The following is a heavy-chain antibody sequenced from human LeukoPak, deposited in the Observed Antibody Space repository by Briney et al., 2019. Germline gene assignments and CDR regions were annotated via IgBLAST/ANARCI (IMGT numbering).Heavy chain of an antibody. Sequence: PGGSLRLSCAASGFTVSSNHMSWVRQAPGKGLEWVSVTYSGGSTYYVDSVKGRFTISRDNSKNTLYLQMSSLRAEDTAVYYCASKRGYNYGYDYWGQGTLVTVSS. V-gene: IGHV3-53*01. J-gene: IGHJ4*02. CDR1: GFTVSSNH. CDR2: TYSGGST. CDR3: ASKRGYNYGYDY. D-gene: IGHD5-18*01.